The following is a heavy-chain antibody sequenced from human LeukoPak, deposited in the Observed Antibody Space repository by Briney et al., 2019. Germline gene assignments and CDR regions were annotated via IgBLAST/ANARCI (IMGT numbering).Heavy chain of an antibody. CDR2: IRSKAYGGTT. D-gene: IGHD3-10*01. CDR3: QGSGSYYVYGMDV. V-gene: IGHV3-49*04. Sequence: GRSLRLSCTASGFTFGDYAMSWVRQAPGKGLEWVGFIRSKAYGGTTEYAASVKGRFTISRDDSKSIAYLQTNSLKTEDTAVYYCQGSGSYYVYGMDVWGKGTTVTVSS. CDR1: GFTFGDYA. J-gene: IGHJ6*04.